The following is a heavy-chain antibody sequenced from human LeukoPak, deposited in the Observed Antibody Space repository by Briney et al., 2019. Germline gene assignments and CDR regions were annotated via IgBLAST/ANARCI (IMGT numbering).Heavy chain of an antibody. Sequence: GASVKVSXKASGYTFTSYGISWVRQAPGQGLEWMGWISVYNGNIHYAQKFQGRVTMTTDTFTSTAYMELRSLTSDDTAIYYCARDAPSVAVAGGPDYWGQGTLVSVSS. CDR2: ISVYNGNI. CDR3: ARDAPSVAVAGGPDY. V-gene: IGHV1-18*01. J-gene: IGHJ4*02. CDR1: GYTFTSYG. D-gene: IGHD6-19*01.